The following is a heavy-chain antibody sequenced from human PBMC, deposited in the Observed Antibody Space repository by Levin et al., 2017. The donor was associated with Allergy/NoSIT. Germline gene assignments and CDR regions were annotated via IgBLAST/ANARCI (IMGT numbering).Heavy chain of an antibody. J-gene: IGHJ1*01. D-gene: IGHD4-11*01. V-gene: IGHV3-11*01. Sequence: PGGSLRLSCEASGSNLGGFYMSWIRQTPGKGLEWISYINSDGSSIKYADSVKGRFTISRDNAKNSLFLQMDNLRVEDTATYYCARDPYVDTTDYHAEYFRHWGRGTLVTVSS. CDR2: INSDGSSI. CDR3: ARDPYVDTTDYHAEYFRH. CDR1: GSNLGGFY.